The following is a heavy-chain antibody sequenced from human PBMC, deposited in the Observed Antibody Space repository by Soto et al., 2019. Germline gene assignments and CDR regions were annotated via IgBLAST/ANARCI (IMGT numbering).Heavy chain of an antibody. CDR2: IYPGDSDT. CDR1: GYSFTSYW. D-gene: IGHD5-18*01. V-gene: IGHV5-51*01. CDR3: ARLVDTATYGMDV. J-gene: IGHJ6*02. Sequence: HGESLKISCKGSGYSFTSYWIGWVRQMPGKGLEWMGIIYPGDSDTRYSPSFQGQVTISADKSISTAYLQWSSLKASDTAMYYCARLVDTATYGMDVWGQGTTVTVSS.